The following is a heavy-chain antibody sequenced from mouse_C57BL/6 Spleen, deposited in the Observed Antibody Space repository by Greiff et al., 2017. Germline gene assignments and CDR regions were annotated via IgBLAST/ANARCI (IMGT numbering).Heavy chain of an antibody. CDR1: GFNFTDYY. CDR2: IDPEDGDT. CDR3: TTESSWFAY. Sequence: EVQRVASGAELVRPGASVTLSCTASGFNFTDYYMHWVKQSPEQGLEWIGRIDPEDGDTEYAPKFQGKATMTADTSSNTAYLQLSSLTSEDTAVYYCTTESSWFAYWGQGTLVTVSA. V-gene: IGHV14-1*01. J-gene: IGHJ3*01.